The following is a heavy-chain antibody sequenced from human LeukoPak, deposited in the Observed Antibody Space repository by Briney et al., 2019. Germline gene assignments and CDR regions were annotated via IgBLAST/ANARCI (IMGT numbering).Heavy chain of an antibody. CDR1: GFTFSSYD. Sequence: GGSLRLSCSASGFTFSSYDMHWVRQATGKGLEWVPAIGTAGDTYYPGSVKGRFTISRENAKNSLYLQMNSLRAGDTAVYYCARGPTSYYYDSSGSDAFDIWGQGTMVTVSS. CDR3: ARGPTSYYYDSSGSDAFDI. CDR2: IGTAGDT. D-gene: IGHD3-22*01. J-gene: IGHJ3*02. V-gene: IGHV3-13*01.